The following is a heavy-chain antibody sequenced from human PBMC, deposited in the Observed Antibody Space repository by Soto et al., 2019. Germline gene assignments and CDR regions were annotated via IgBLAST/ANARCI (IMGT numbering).Heavy chain of an antibody. CDR3: ATAEVDY. J-gene: IGHJ4*02. CDR2: MNSDGSTT. Sequence: GSLRLSCAASGFTFGYYWMHWVRQAPGKGLEWVSRMNSDGSTTNYADSVKGRFTVSRDNAKNTLYLKMNSLRAEDTAVYYCATAEVDYWGPGTLVTVSS. V-gene: IGHV3-74*01. CDR1: GFTFGYYW.